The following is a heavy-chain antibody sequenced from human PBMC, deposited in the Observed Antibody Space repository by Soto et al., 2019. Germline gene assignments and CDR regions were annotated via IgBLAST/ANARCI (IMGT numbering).Heavy chain of an antibody. CDR1: GYIFTSYG. Sequence: ASVKVSCKTSGYIFTSYGLNWVRQAPGQGLEWMGWISGYNGNTNYAQTFQDRVTMTIDTSRSTVYMELRRLTSDDTAVYYCARGWEQLPVPIDYWGQGTRVTVSS. V-gene: IGHV1-18*01. J-gene: IGHJ4*02. CDR3: ARGWEQLPVPIDY. CDR2: ISGYNGNT. D-gene: IGHD1-26*01.